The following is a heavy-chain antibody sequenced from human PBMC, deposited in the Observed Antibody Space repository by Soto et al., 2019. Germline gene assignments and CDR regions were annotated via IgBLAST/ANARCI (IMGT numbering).Heavy chain of an antibody. CDR1: GGSISSSNW. CDR3: ARVKRSTSRLDP. Sequence: SETLSLTCTVSGGSISSSNWWSWVRQPPGKGLEWIGYVYYSGSTSYNPSLETGVTISVDTSKNQFSLKLTSVTPADTAIYYCARVKRSTSRLDPWGQGTLVTVSS. V-gene: IGHV4-4*02. CDR2: VYYSGST. J-gene: IGHJ5*02. D-gene: IGHD1-26*01.